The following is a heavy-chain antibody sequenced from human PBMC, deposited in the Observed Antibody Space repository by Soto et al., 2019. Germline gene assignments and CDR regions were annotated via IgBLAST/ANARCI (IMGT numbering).Heavy chain of an antibody. J-gene: IGHJ4*02. Sequence: QVQLVQSGAEVKKPGASVKVSCKASGYTFTSYDISWVRQATGQGLEWMGWMNPNSGNTAYAQKFQGRVTMTRNTSISTAYMELSSLRSEDTAVYYYARDKVVGATGNWGQGTLVTVSS. D-gene: IGHD1-1*01. CDR3: ARDKVVGATGN. CDR2: MNPNSGNT. CDR1: GYTFTSYD. V-gene: IGHV1-8*01.